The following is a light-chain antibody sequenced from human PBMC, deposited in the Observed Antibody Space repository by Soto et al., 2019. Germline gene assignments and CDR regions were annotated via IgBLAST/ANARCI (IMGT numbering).Light chain of an antibody. CDR2: GAS. CDR1: QSVSTSY. Sequence: EIVLTQSPGTLSLSPGERATLSCRASQSVSTSYLAWYQHKPGQAHRLLIYGASRRATGVPDRFSGSGSGRDYTLTISRLEPEDFAVYYCQHYGSSRTFGQGTKVEIK. J-gene: IGKJ1*01. V-gene: IGKV3-20*01. CDR3: QHYGSSRT.